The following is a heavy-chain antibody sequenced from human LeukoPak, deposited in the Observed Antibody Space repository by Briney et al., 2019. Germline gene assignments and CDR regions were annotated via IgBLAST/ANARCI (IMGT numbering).Heavy chain of an antibody. CDR3: ATDSFSFGDLNPGP. V-gene: IGHV3-7*01. Sequence: PGGSLRLSCAASGFTFSSYWMSWVRQAPGKGLEWVANIIQDGSEKYYVDSVRGRFTIYRDNAKSSLYLQMTSLRAEDTAVYYCATDSFSFGDLNPGPWGQGTLVTVSS. CDR2: IIQDGSEK. D-gene: IGHD3-16*01. J-gene: IGHJ5*02. CDR1: GFTFSSYW.